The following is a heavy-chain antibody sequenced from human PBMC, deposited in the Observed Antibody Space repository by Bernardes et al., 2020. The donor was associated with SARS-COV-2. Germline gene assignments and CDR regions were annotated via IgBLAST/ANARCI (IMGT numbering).Heavy chain of an antibody. Sequence: SETLSLTCAVYGGSFSGYYWSWIRQPPGKGLEWIGEINHSGSTNYNPSLKSRVTISVDTSKNQFSLKLSSVTAADTAVYYCARWGSGMAAAAPYYFDYWGQGTLVTVSS. V-gene: IGHV4-34*01. J-gene: IGHJ4*02. CDR3: ARWGSGMAAAAPYYFDY. CDR1: GGSFSGYY. D-gene: IGHD6-13*01. CDR2: INHSGST.